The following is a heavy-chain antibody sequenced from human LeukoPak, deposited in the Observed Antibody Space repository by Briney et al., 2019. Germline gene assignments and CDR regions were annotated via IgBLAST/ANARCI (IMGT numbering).Heavy chain of an antibody. CDR1: GFTFSSYA. V-gene: IGHV3-23*01. J-gene: IGHJ4*02. D-gene: IGHD2-21*02. Sequence: GGSLRLSCAASGFTFSSYAMSWVRQAPGKGLEWVSAISGSGGSTYYADSVKGRFTISRDNSKNTLYLQMNSLRAEDTAVYYCARDLDCGGDCYSGGPFDYWGQGTLVTVSS. CDR3: ARDLDCGGDCYSGGPFDY. CDR2: ISGSGGST.